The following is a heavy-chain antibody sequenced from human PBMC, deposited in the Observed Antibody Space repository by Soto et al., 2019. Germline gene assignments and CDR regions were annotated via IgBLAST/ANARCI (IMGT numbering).Heavy chain of an antibody. V-gene: IGHV1-69*06. CDR3: ARRMTTVTYGWFDP. Sequence: QVQLVQSGAEVKKPGSSVKVSCKASGGTFSSYAISWVRQAPGQGLEWMGGIIPIFGTPNYAQKFQARVTNTADKSTSTAYMELSSLRSEDTPVYYCARRMTTVTYGWFDPWGQGTLVTVSS. J-gene: IGHJ5*02. D-gene: IGHD4-17*01. CDR2: IIPIFGTP. CDR1: GGTFSSYA.